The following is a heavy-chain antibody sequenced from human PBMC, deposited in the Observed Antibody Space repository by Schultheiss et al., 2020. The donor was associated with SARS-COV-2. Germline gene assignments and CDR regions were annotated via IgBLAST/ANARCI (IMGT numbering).Heavy chain of an antibody. J-gene: IGHJ6*02. CDR2: ISAYNGNT. D-gene: IGHD3-10*01. V-gene: IGHV1-18*01. CDR1: GYTFTSYG. CDR3: APGKLSAFGYYYYGMDV. Sequence: ASVKVSCKASGYTFTSYGISWVRQAPGQGLEWMGWISAYNGNTNYAQKLQGRVTMTTDTSTSTAYMELRSLRSDDTAVYYCAPGKLSAFGYYYYGMDVWGQGTTVTVSS.